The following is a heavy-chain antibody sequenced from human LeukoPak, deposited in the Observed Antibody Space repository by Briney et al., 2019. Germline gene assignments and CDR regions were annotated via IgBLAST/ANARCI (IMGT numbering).Heavy chain of an antibody. CDR2: INQEGSEK. V-gene: IGHV3-7*01. J-gene: IGHJ4*02. CDR1: GFTFSRYW. CDR3: ARPFSDLVSSDY. D-gene: IGHD5/OR15-5a*01. Sequence: GGSLRLSCAASGFTFSRYWMSWVRQAPGKGLEWVANINQEGSEKYYVDSVKGRFTISRDNAKNSLYLQMNSLRDEDTAVYYCARPFSDLVSSDYWGQGILVTVSS.